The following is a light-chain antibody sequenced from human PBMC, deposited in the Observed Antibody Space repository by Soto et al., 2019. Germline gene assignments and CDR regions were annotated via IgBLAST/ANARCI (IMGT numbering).Light chain of an antibody. J-gene: IGLJ1*01. Sequence: QAALTQPASVSGSPGQWITISCTVSSSDVGGYNYVSWYQQHPGKAPKLMIYEVSNRPSGVSNRFSGSKSGNTASLTISGLQAEDEADYYCSSYSSTSSLGVFGTGTKVTVL. CDR1: SSDVGGYNY. CDR2: EVS. CDR3: SSYSSTSSLGV. V-gene: IGLV2-14*01.